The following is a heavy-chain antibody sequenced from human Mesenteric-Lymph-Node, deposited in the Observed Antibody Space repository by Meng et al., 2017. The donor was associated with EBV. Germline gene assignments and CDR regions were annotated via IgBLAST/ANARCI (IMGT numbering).Heavy chain of an antibody. J-gene: IGHJ4*02. CDR2: IHYSGRT. CDR1: GGSVTSGSSY. CDR3: ARGRRGVQYFDF. Sequence: QVELQQWGAGLLKPSETLSLTCTVSGGSVTSGSSYWNWIRQPPGKRLEWIGYIHYSGRTNYNPSLKSQITISVDTSKNQLSLRVSHVTAADTAVYYCARGRRGVQYFDFWGQGALVTVSS. V-gene: IGHV4-61*01. D-gene: IGHD1-1*01.